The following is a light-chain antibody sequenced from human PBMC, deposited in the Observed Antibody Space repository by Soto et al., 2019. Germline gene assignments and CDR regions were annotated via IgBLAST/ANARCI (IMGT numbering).Light chain of an antibody. Sequence: DIQMTQSPSTLSASVGDRVTITCRASQSISSWLAWYQQKPGKAPKLRIYDASSLESGVPSRFIVSGSGTEFTLTISSLQPDDFATYYCQQYNSYPWTFGQGTKVEIK. CDR3: QQYNSYPWT. J-gene: IGKJ1*01. CDR1: QSISSW. CDR2: DAS. V-gene: IGKV1-5*01.